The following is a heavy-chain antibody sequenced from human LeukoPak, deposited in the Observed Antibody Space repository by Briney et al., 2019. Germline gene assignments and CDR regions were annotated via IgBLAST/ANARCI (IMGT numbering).Heavy chain of an antibody. D-gene: IGHD3-22*01. CDR1: GFTFSSYA. Sequence: GGSLRLSCGASGFTFSSYAMRWVRQAPGKGLEWVSAISGSGGTTYYADSVKGRFTISRDNSKNTLYLQMHSLRAEDTAIYYCAKPSRDFDSSGYSHFDYWGQGTLVTVSS. CDR2: ISGSGGTT. CDR3: AKPSRDFDSSGYSHFDY. V-gene: IGHV3-23*01. J-gene: IGHJ4*02.